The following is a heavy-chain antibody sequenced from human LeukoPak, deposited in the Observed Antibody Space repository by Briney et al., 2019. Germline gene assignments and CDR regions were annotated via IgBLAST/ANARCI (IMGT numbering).Heavy chain of an antibody. V-gene: IGHV4-34*01. CDR2: INHSGST. D-gene: IGHD6-6*01. J-gene: IGHJ4*02. Sequence: SETLSLTCAVYGGSFSGYYWSWIRQPPGKGLEWIGEINHSGSTNYNPSLKSRVTISVDTSENQFSLKLSSVTAADTAVYYCARSYSSSSFDYWGQGTLVTVSS. CDR1: GGSFSGYY. CDR3: ARSYSSSSFDY.